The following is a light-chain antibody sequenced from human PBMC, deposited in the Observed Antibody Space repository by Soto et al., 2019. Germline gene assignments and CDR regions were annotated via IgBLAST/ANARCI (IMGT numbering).Light chain of an antibody. V-gene: IGLV6-57*02. Sequence: NFMLTQPHSVSESPGKTVTISCTGSSGSVASNFVHWYQRRPGSAPTIVIYGDNQRPSGVPDRFSGSIDSSSNSASLTISGLKTEDEADYCCQSYDRSRLYVFGTGTKVTVL. J-gene: IGLJ1*01. CDR3: QSYDRSRLYV. CDR2: GDN. CDR1: SGSVASNF.